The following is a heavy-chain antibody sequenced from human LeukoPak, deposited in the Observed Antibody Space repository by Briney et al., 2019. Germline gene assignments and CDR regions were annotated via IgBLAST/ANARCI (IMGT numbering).Heavy chain of an antibody. D-gene: IGHD1-26*01. V-gene: IGHV3-7*01. CDR2: IKEDGSDK. Sequence: GGSLRLSCAASGFTFSNYWMNWVRQAPGQGLEWVANIKEDGSDKYYVDSVKGRFSISKDNAKNSLYLQMNSLRVEGTAVYYCAKDWESWGQGTLVTVSS. CDR1: GFTFSNYW. CDR3: AKDWES. J-gene: IGHJ5*02.